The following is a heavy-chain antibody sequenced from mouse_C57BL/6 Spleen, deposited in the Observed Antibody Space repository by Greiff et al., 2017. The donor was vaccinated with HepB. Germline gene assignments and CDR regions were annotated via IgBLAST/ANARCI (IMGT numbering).Heavy chain of an antibody. J-gene: IGHJ2*01. D-gene: IGHD4-1*01. CDR1: GFTFSSYG. V-gene: IGHV5-6*01. CDR2: ISSGGSYT. Sequence: EVNVVESGGDLVKPGGSLKLSCAASGFTFSSYGMSWVRQTPDKRLEWVATISSGGSYTYYPDSVKGRFTISRDNAKNTLYLQMSSLKSEDTAMYYCARHGTGSLDYWGQGTTLTVSS. CDR3: ARHGTGSLDY.